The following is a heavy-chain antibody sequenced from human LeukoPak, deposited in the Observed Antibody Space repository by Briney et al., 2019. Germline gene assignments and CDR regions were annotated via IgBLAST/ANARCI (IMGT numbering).Heavy chain of an antibody. CDR3: ARDGLGDYVWGNYMDV. J-gene: IGHJ6*03. Sequence: QPGGSLRLSCAASGFTFSTYSMNWVRQAPGKGLEWVAVISYDGSNKYYADSVKGRFTISRDNSKNTLYLQMNSLRAEDTAVYYCARDGLGDYVWGNYMDVWGKGTTVTVSS. D-gene: IGHD3-16*01. V-gene: IGHV3-30*03. CDR2: ISYDGSNK. CDR1: GFTFSTYS.